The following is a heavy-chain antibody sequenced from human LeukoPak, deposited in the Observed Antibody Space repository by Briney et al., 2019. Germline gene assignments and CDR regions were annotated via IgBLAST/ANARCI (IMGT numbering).Heavy chain of an antibody. CDR3: AKDTSITIFGVVHDAFDI. CDR2: IRYDGSNK. J-gene: IGHJ3*02. Sequence: PGGSLRLSCAASGFTFSSYGMHWVRQAPGKGLEWVAFIRYDGSNKYYADSVKGRFTISRDNSKNTLYLQMNSLRAEDTAVYYCAKDTSITIFGVVHDAFDIWGQGTMVTVSS. D-gene: IGHD3-3*01. V-gene: IGHV3-30*02. CDR1: GFTFSSYG.